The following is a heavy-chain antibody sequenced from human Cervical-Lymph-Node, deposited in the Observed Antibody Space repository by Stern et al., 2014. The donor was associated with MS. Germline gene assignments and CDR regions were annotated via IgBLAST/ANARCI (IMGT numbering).Heavy chain of an antibody. J-gene: IGHJ4*02. CDR2: IYYGST. D-gene: IGHD4-11*01. V-gene: IGHV4-59*01. Sequence: QVQLVESGPGLVKPSETLSLTCAVSGDSISDYYWNWIRQPPGKGLEWIGYIYYGSTNYNPSLRSRATLSVDTSKNQFSLKLTSVTPADTAIYYCARWGTTVPFRTFDFWGQGILVTVSS. CDR3: ARWGTTVPFRTFDF. CDR1: GDSISDYY.